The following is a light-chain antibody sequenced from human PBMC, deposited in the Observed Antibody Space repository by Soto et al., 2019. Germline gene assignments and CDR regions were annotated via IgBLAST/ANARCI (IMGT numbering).Light chain of an antibody. J-gene: IGLJ1*01. Sequence: QSALTQPPSVSGSPGQSITISCTGTSSDVGDNNYVSWYQQHPGKAPKLMIYDVTHRPSGISNRFSGSKSGNTASLTISGLQAEDEADYYCSSYTSSRTLYVFGTGTKLTVL. V-gene: IGLV2-14*01. CDR1: SSDVGDNNY. CDR3: SSYTSSRTLYV. CDR2: DVT.